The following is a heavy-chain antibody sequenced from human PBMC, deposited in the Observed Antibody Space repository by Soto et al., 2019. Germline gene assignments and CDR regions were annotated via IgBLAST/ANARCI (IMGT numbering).Heavy chain of an antibody. V-gene: IGHV4-34*01. CDR2: INHSGST. Sequence: QVQLQQWGAGLLKPSETLSLTCAVYGGSFSGYYWSWIRQPPGKGLEWIGEINHSGSTNYNPSLKSRVTISVDTSKNQFSLKLSSVTAADTAVYYCARVWGVRYYDYVGEATPQNYYYYGMDVWGQGTTVTVSS. CDR3: ARVWGVRYYDYVGEATPQNYYYYGMDV. J-gene: IGHJ6*02. D-gene: IGHD3-16*01. CDR1: GGSFSGYY.